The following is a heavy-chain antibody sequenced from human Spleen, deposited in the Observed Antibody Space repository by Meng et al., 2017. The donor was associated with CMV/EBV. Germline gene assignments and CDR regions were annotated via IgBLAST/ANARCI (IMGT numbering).Heavy chain of an antibody. CDR1: GSVTSGDFY. CDR2: IYYSGVS. J-gene: IGHJ4*02. V-gene: IGHV4-31*02. D-gene: IGHD3-16*02. CDR3: ARASRSFRGVIDSFES. Sequence: GSVTSGDFYWSWIRQHPGKGLQWIGSIYYSGVSYYNPSLKSRLSISLDTSNNEFSLKLTSLTAADTAVYYCARASRSFRGVIDSFESWGQGTLVTVSS.